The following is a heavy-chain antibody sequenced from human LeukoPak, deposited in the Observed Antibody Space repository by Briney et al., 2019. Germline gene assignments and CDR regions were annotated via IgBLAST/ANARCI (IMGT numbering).Heavy chain of an antibody. V-gene: IGHV1-2*02. CDR2: INPNSGGT. J-gene: IGHJ1*01. Sequence: ASVKVSCKAFGYTFTGYYMHWVRQAPGQGLEWMGWINPNSGGTNYAQKFQGRVTMTRDTSISTAYMELSRLRSDDTAVYYCARSRAYYYDSSGYSEYFQHWGQGTLVTVSS. D-gene: IGHD3-22*01. CDR3: ARSRAYYYDSSGYSEYFQH. CDR1: GYTFTGYY.